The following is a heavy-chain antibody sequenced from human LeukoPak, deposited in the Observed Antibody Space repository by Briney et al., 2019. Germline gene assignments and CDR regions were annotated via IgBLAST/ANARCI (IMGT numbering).Heavy chain of an antibody. CDR1: GYTFTGYY. CDR3: ARDPLDTETPEGYYSMDV. CDR2: INPNSGGT. J-gene: IGHJ6*04. V-gene: IGHV1-2*02. D-gene: IGHD5-18*01. Sequence: ASVKVSCKASGYTFTGYYMHWVRQAPGQGLEWMGWINPNSGGTNYAQKFQGRVTMTRDTSISTAYMELSRLRSDDTAVYYCARDPLDTETPEGYYSMDVWGKGTTVTVSS.